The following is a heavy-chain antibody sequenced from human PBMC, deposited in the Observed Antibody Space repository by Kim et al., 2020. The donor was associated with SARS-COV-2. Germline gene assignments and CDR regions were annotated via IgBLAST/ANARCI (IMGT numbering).Heavy chain of an antibody. CDR2: IRGGGDIT. Sequence: GGSLRLSCAASGFTFSTYGMSWVRQAPGKGLEWVSTIRGGGDITYYADSVKDRFTISRDNSKNSLYLQMNSLRAEDTAVYFCAKKYSGSSYFDYWGQGTLVTVSS. D-gene: IGHD1-26*01. J-gene: IGHJ4*02. CDR3: AKKYSGSSYFDY. CDR1: GFTFSTYG. V-gene: IGHV3-23*01.